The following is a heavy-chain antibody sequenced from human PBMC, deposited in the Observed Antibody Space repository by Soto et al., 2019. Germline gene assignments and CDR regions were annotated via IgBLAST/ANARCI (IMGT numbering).Heavy chain of an antibody. D-gene: IGHD2-8*01. CDR3: AKAPSAHCTNGLCYENYFDY. J-gene: IGHJ4*02. Sequence: QVQLVESGGGVVQPGRSLRLSCAASGFTFSSYGMHWVRQAPGKGLEWVAVISYDGSNKYYADSVKGRFTISRDNSKNTHYLQMNSLRAEDTAVYYCAKAPSAHCTNGLCYENYFDYWGQGTLVTVSS. CDR1: GFTFSSYG. CDR2: ISYDGSNK. V-gene: IGHV3-30*18.